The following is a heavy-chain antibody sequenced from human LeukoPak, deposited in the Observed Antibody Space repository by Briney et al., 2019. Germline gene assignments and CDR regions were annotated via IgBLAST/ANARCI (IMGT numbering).Heavy chain of an antibody. CDR1: GFTFSSYG. V-gene: IGHV3-30*02. Sequence: PGGSLRLSCAASGFTFSSYGMHWVRQAPGKGLEWVAFIRYDGSNKYYADSVKGRFTISRDNSKNTLYLQMNSLRAEDTAVYYCAKDEYSSGIYYYYYMDVWGKGSTVTISS. CDR3: AKDEYSSGIYYYYYMDV. CDR2: IRYDGSNK. D-gene: IGHD6-19*01. J-gene: IGHJ6*03.